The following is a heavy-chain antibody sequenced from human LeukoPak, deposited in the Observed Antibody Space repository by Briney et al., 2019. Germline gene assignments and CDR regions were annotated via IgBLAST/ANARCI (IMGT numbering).Heavy chain of an antibody. D-gene: IGHD3-3*02. CDR3: ATLPPISDYGMDV. CDR2: IYYSGSI. CDR1: GGSISSYY. Sequence: SETLSLTCTVSGGSISSYYWSWIRQPPGKGLEWIGYIYYSGSINYNPSLKSRVTISVDTSKNQFSLKLSSVTAADTAVYYCATLPPISDYGMDVWGQGTTVTVSS. J-gene: IGHJ6*02. V-gene: IGHV4-59*08.